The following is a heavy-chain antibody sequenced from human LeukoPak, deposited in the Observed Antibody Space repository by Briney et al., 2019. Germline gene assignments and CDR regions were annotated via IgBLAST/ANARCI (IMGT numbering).Heavy chain of an antibody. CDR2: IRYDGSNK. Sequence: GGSLRLSCAASGFTFSSYGMHWVRQAPGKGLEWVAFIRYDGSNKYYADSVKGRFTISRDNSKNTLYLQMNSLRAEDTAVYYCAKVPRDCSSTSCYPGGPYYFDYWGQGTLVTVSS. CDR3: AKVPRDCSSTSCYPGGPYYFDY. CDR1: GFTFSSYG. D-gene: IGHD2-2*01. V-gene: IGHV3-30*02. J-gene: IGHJ4*02.